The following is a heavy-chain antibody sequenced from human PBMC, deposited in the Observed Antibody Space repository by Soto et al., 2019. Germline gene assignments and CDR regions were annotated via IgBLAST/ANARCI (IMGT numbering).Heavy chain of an antibody. V-gene: IGHV3-53*01. CDR3: ARDSGYSSGKVTPSGPGYYYGMDV. Sequence: GESLKISCAASGFTVSSNYMSWVRQAPGKGLEWVSVIYSGGSTYYADSVKGRFTISRDNSKNTLYLQMNSLRAEDTAVYYCARDSGYSSGKVTPSGPGYYYGMDVWGQGTTVTVSS. CDR1: GFTVSSNY. CDR2: IYSGGST. J-gene: IGHJ6*02. D-gene: IGHD6-19*01.